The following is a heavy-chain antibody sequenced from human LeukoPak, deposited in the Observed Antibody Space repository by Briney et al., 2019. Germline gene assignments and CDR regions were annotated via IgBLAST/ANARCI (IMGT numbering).Heavy chain of an antibody. V-gene: IGHV3-74*01. CDR2: ISGDGTAR. CDR3: AKDYRDSWAGAFDI. CDR1: GFTSSSYW. J-gene: IGHJ3*02. D-gene: IGHD3-16*02. Sequence: GGSLRLSCAASGFTSSSYWMHWVRQVPGKGLVWVSRISGDGTARNYADSVKGRFTISRDNSKNTLYLQMNSLRAEDTAVYYCAKDYRDSWAGAFDIWGQGTMVTVSS.